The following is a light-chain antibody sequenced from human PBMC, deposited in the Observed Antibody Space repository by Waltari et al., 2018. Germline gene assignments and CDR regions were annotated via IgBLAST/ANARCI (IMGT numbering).Light chain of an antibody. V-gene: IGLV7-46*01. J-gene: IGLJ6*01. CDR2: DTS. CDR3: LLSYSGARGGV. Sequence: QAVVTQEPSLTVSPGGTVTLTCGSSTGAVTSGHYPYWFQQKPGQAPGTLIYDTSNNHSGTPARFSGSLLGGKAALTLSGAQPEDEAEYYCLLSYSGARGGVFGSGTKVTVL. CDR1: TGAVTSGHY.